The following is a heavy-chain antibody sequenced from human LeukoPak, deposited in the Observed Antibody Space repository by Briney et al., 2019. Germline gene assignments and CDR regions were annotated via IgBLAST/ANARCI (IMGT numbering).Heavy chain of an antibody. CDR2: IYSGGST. D-gene: IGHD3-3*01. V-gene: IGHV3-53*01. CDR1: GFTVSSNY. Sequence: PGGSLRLSCAASGFTVSSNYMSWVRQAPGKGLEWVSVIYSGGSTYYADSVKGRLTISRDNSKNTLYLQMNSLRAEDTAVYYCARVLVWDYDFWSGYYNGYYYGMDVWGQGTTVTVSS. J-gene: IGHJ6*02. CDR3: ARVLVWDYDFWSGYYNGYYYGMDV.